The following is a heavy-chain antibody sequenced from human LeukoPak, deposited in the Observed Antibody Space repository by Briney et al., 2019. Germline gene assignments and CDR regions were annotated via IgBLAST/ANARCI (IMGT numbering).Heavy chain of an antibody. J-gene: IGHJ4*02. CDR1: GLTYSDHY. Sequence: GGSLRLSCAASGLTYSDHYMTWLRQAPGEGLEWVSYISSGGSSTYYADSVKGRFTISRDNAKKSLYLQMNSLRAEDTAVYYCARDQYSSTNYGVFDHWGQGTLVTVSS. CDR2: ISSGGSST. CDR3: ARDQYSSTNYGVFDH. V-gene: IGHV3-11*01. D-gene: IGHD6-13*01.